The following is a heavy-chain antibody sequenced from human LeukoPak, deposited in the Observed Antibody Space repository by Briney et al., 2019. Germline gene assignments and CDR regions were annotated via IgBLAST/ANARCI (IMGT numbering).Heavy chain of an antibody. J-gene: IGHJ4*02. CDR3: ARGVKGYYGSGSYSL. Sequence: GASVKVSCKASGYTFTSYDINWVRQATGQGLEWMGWMNPNSGNIGYAQKFQGRVTMTRNTSISTAYMELSSLRSEDTAVYYCARGVKGYYGSGSYSLWGQGTLVTVSS. CDR1: GYTFTSYD. V-gene: IGHV1-8*01. D-gene: IGHD3-10*01. CDR2: MNPNSGNI.